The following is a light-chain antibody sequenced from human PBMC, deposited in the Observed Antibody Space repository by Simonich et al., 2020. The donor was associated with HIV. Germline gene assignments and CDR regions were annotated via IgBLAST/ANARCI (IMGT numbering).Light chain of an antibody. V-gene: IGKV4-1*01. CDR3: QQYYSTPPIT. CDR1: QSLLYSSNNKNY. Sequence: DIVMTQSPDSLAVSLGERATINWKSSQSLLYSSNNKNYLAWYQQKPGQPPKLLIYWASTRESGVPDRFSGSGSGTDFTLTISSLQAEDVAVYYCQQYYSTPPITFGGGTKVEIK. CDR2: WAS. J-gene: IGKJ4*01.